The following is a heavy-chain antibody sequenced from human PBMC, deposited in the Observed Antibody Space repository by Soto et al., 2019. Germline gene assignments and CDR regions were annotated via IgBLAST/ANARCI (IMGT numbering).Heavy chain of an antibody. CDR1: GGSISSSSYY. V-gene: IGHV4-39*01. J-gene: IGHJ4*02. CDR2: IYYSGST. CDR3: ARIEMATIENFDY. D-gene: IGHD5-12*01. Sequence: QLQLQESGPGLVKPSETLSLTCTVSGGSISSSSYYWGWIRQPPGKGLEWIGSIYYSGSTYYNPSLKSRVTISVDTSKNQFSLKLSSVTAADTAVYYCARIEMATIENFDYWGQGTLVTVSS.